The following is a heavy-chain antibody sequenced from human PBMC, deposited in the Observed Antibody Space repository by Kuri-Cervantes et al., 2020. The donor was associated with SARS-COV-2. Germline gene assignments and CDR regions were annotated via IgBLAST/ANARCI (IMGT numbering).Heavy chain of an antibody. Sequence: SGPTLVKPTETLTLTCTVSGFPLSDARVGVSWIRQPPGKALEWFAHIFSNDEKSYSTSLKSRLTISKDTSKSQVVLTMTNMDPVDTATYYCARIPDIVVVPAAIPWFDPWGQGTLVTVSS. CDR1: GFPLSDARVG. CDR3: ARIPDIVVVPAAIPWFDP. D-gene: IGHD2-2*02. V-gene: IGHV2-26*01. CDR2: IFSNDEK. J-gene: IGHJ5*02.